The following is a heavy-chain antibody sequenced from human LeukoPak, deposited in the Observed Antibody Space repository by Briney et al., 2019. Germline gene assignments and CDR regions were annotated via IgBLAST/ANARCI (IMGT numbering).Heavy chain of an antibody. V-gene: IGHV4-61*01. D-gene: IGHD6-19*01. J-gene: IGHJ4*02. CDR1: GGSVSSGSYY. CDR2: IYYSGSA. Sequence: SETLSLTCTVSGGSVSSGSYYWSWIRQPPGKGLEWIGYIYYSGSANYNPSLKSPVTISVDTSKNQFSLKLSSVTAADTAVYYCARAPVSSGWYYFDYWGQGTLVTVSS. CDR3: ARAPVSSGWYYFDY.